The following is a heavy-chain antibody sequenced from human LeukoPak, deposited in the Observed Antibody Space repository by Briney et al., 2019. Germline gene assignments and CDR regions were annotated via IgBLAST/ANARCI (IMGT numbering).Heavy chain of an antibody. J-gene: IGHJ3*02. CDR3: AREESVATIGAFDI. V-gene: IGHV3-21*01. CDR2: ISSSSSYI. D-gene: IGHD5-12*01. Sequence: GGSLRLSCAASGFSFSNYWMTWVRQAPGKGLGWVSSISSSSSYIYYADSVKGRFTISRDNAKNSLYLQMNSLRAEDTAVYYCAREESVATIGAFDIWGQGTMVTVSS. CDR1: GFSFSNYW.